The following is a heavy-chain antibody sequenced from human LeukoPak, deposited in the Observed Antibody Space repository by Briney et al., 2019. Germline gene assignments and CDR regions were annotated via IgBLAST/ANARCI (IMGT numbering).Heavy chain of an antibody. J-gene: IGHJ4*02. D-gene: IGHD6-19*01. V-gene: IGHV3-74*03. Sequence: GGSLRLSCAASGFTFSSYWMHWVRHAPGKGLVWVSRINSDGSSTMYADCVKGRFTISRDSAKNTLYLQMNSLRAEDTAVYYCARVSEQWLARIYDLFYYWGQGTLSPSPQ. CDR3: ARVSEQWLARIYDLFYY. CDR2: INSDGSST. CDR1: GFTFSSYW.